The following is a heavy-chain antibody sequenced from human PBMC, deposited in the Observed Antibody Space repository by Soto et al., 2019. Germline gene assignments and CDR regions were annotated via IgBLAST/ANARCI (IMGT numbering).Heavy chain of an antibody. V-gene: IGHV4-34*01. CDR2: INHSGST. CDR3: VSSGGYYDYFWGRYHRRAFDI. CDR1: GGSFSGYY. D-gene: IGHD3-16*01. J-gene: IGHJ3*02. Sequence: SETLSLTCAVYGGSFSGYYWSWIRQPPGKGLEWIGVINHSGSTNYNPSLKSRLAISVDTSKNQFSLKLSSVTAADTAVSYCVSSGGYYDYFWGRYHRRAFDIWGQAIRVTV.